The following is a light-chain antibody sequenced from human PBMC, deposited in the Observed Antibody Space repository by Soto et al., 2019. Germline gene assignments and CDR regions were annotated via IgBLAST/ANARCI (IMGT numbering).Light chain of an antibody. Sequence: QSALTQPASVSGSPGQSITISCTGTSSDVGGYNYVSWYQQHPGKAPKLMIYDVSNRPSGVSNRFSGSKSGNTASLTISGLQAEDEAAYYCISYTSSSTLVVFGGGTKLTV. CDR2: DVS. J-gene: IGLJ2*01. CDR3: ISYTSSSTLVV. V-gene: IGLV2-14*01. CDR1: SSDVGGYNY.